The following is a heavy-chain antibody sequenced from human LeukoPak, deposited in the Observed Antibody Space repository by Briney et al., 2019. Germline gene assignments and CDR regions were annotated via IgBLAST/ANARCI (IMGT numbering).Heavy chain of an antibody. Sequence: GGSLRLSCAASGFTFSSYGMHWVRQAPGKGLEWVAVIWYDGSNKYYADSVKGRFTISRDNSKNTLYLQINSLRAEDTAVYYCAKDKGIYCSSTSCYLFHWGQGTLVTVSS. V-gene: IGHV3-33*06. CDR2: IWYDGSNK. D-gene: IGHD2-2*01. CDR3: AKDKGIYCSSTSCYLFH. CDR1: GFTFSSYG. J-gene: IGHJ4*02.